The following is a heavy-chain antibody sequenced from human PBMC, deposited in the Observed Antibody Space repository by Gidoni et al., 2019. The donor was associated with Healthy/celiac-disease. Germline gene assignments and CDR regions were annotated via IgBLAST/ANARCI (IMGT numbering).Heavy chain of an antibody. CDR1: GFTVSSNY. Sequence: EVQLVESGGGLIQPGGSLRLSCAASGFTVSSNYMSWVRQAPGKGLEWVSVIYSGGSKYYADSVKGRFTISRDNSKNTLYLKMNSLRAEDTAVYYCAREADSSGWDNWFDPWGQGTLVTVSS. CDR3: AREADSSGWDNWFDP. V-gene: IGHV3-53*01. CDR2: IYSGGSK. D-gene: IGHD6-19*01. J-gene: IGHJ5*02.